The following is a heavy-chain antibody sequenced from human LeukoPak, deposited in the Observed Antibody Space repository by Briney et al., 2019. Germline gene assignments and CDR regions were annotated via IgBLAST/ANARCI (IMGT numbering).Heavy chain of an antibody. CDR2: IRGGGGSA. D-gene: IGHD4-17*01. CDR3: ARDPNGDYIGAFDM. V-gene: IGHV3-23*01. CDR1: GFTFSAYA. Sequence: GGSLGLSCTASGFTFSAYAMMWARQAPGEGPEWVSAIRGGGGSAFYADSVKGRFTISRDNSKYTLFLQMNSLGAEDTAVYYCARDPNGDYIGAFDMWGPGTMVTVSS. J-gene: IGHJ3*02.